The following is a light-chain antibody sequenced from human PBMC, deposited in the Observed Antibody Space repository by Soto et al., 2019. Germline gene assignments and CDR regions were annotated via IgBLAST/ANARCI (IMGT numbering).Light chain of an antibody. J-gene: IGLJ2*01. V-gene: IGLV2-18*02. CDR3: SSYTTSSPLV. Sequence: QSALTQPPSVSGSPGQSVTISCTGTSSDVGYYNRVSWYQQPPGTPPKLMVFEGSNRPSGVPDRFSGSKSGNTASLTISGLQAEDEADYYCSSYTTSSPLVFGGGTKLTVL. CDR2: EGS. CDR1: SSDVGYYNR.